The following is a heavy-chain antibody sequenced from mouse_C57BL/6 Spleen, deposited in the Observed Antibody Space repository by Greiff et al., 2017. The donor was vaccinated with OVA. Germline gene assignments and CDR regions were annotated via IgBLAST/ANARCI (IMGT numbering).Heavy chain of an antibody. J-gene: IGHJ4*01. D-gene: IGHD1-1*01. Sequence: EVQLQQSVAELVRPGASVKLSCTASGFNIKNPYMHWVKQRPEQGLEWIGRIDPANGNTKYAPKFQGKATITADTSSNTAYLQLSSLTSEDTAIYYCAREGYGNAMDYWGQGTSVTVSS. CDR2: IDPANGNT. V-gene: IGHV14-3*01. CDR3: AREGYGNAMDY. CDR1: GFNIKNPY.